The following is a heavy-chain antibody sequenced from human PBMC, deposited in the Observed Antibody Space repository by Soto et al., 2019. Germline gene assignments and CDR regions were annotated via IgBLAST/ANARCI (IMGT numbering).Heavy chain of an antibody. D-gene: IGHD5-18*01. J-gene: IGHJ4*02. CDR3: ATKTRGYSYGFYY. Sequence: GGSLRLSCAASGLTFNTYWMNWVRQAPGKGLEWVASIKQDGSEKYYVDSVRGRFTISRDNVKNSLYLRMNSLRVDDTAVYYCATKTRGYSYGFYYWGQGTLVTV. CDR2: IKQDGSEK. CDR1: GLTFNTYW. V-gene: IGHV3-7*01.